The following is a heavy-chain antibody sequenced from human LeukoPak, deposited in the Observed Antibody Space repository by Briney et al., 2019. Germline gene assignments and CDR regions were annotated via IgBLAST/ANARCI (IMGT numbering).Heavy chain of an antibody. D-gene: IGHD3-9*01. CDR3: ARATGYLSYFDL. CDR1: GFTFSSYE. Sequence: GGSLRLSCAASGFTFSSYEMNWVRQAPGKGLEWVSYISSSGNIRYYTDSVKGRFTISRDNAKNSLYLQMNSLRAEDTAAYYCARATGYLSYFDLWGRGTLVTVSS. J-gene: IGHJ2*01. CDR2: ISSSGNIR. V-gene: IGHV3-48*03.